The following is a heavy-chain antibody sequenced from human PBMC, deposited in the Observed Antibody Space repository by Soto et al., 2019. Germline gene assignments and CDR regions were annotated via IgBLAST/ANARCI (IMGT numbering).Heavy chain of an antibody. CDR1: GFTFSSYA. D-gene: IGHD6-13*01. Sequence: PGGSLRLSCAASGFTFSSYAMSWVRQAPGKGLEWVSAISGSGGSAYYADSVKGRFTISRDNSKNTLYLQMNSLRAEDTAVYYCAKGRGQLVPPPQDYWGQGTLVTVSS. V-gene: IGHV3-23*01. CDR2: ISGSGGSA. CDR3: AKGRGQLVPPPQDY. J-gene: IGHJ4*02.